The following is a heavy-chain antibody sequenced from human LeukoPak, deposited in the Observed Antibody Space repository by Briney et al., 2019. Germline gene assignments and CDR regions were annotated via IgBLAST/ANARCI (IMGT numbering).Heavy chain of an antibody. CDR1: GFTFANYA. CDR3: VKGMPRDYYYYLDV. D-gene: IGHD2-2*01. V-gene: IGHV3-23*01. J-gene: IGHJ6*03. Sequence: GGSLRLSCAASGFTFANYAMSWVRQAPGKGLEWVSAISGTDDTTYYADSVKGRFTISRDNSKNTLYLQMNSLRAEDTAVYYCVKGMPRDYYYYLDVWGKGTTVPVSS. CDR2: ISGTDDTT.